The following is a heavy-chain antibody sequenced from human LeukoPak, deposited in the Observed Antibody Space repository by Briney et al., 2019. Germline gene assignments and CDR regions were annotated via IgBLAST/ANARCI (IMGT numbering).Heavy chain of an antibody. J-gene: IGHJ4*02. Sequence: ASVKVSCKASGYTFTSYYMHWVRQAPGQGLEWMGIINPSGGSTSYAQKFQGRVTMTRDTSTSTVYMELSSLRSEDTAVYYSASEKDYYDSTAPFDYWGQGTLVTVSS. V-gene: IGHV1-46*03. D-gene: IGHD3-22*01. CDR2: INPSGGST. CDR1: GYTFTSYY. CDR3: ASEKDYYDSTAPFDY.